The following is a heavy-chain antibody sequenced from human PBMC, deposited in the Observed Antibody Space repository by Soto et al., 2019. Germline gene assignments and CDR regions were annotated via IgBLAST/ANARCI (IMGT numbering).Heavy chain of an antibody. CDR2: INHSGST. J-gene: IGHJ4*02. D-gene: IGHD3-3*01. V-gene: IGHV4-34*01. Sequence: QVQLQQWGAGLLKPSETLSLTCAVYGGSFSGYYWSWIRQPPGKGLEWIGEINHSGSTNYNPSLKSRITISVDTLQNQFYLKLRSVTAADTAVYYCARVYYDFWSGYSTAFDYWGQGTLVTVSS. CDR1: GGSFSGYY. CDR3: ARVYYDFWSGYSTAFDY.